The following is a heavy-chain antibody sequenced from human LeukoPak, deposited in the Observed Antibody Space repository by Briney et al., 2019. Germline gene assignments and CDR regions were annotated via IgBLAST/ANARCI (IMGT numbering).Heavy chain of an antibody. CDR1: GYNFTIYW. J-gene: IGHJ4*02. CDR2: IYPGDSDT. V-gene: IGHV5-51*01. Sequence: GESLKISCKGSGYNFTIYWIGWVRQMPGKGLEWMGIIYPGDSDTRYSPSFQGQVTISADKSISTAYLQWSSLKASDTAIYYCARQSTKSFDFWGQGTLVTVSS. CDR3: ARQSTKSFDF.